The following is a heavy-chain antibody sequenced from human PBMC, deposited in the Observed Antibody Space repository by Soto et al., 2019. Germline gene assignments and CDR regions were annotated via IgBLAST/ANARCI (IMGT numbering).Heavy chain of an antibody. CDR1: GGTFSHST. CDR3: ATPSGLLGQYSALPDN. D-gene: IGHD5-12*01. J-gene: IGHJ4*02. Sequence: QVQLVQSGAEVKRPGSSVKVSCKASGGTFSHSTVAWVRQAPGHRPEWMGMIIPMFGSTNSAQKFRDRVTLSADTYTNTAYMELSSLRSEDTAVYYCATPSGLLGQYSALPDNWGQGTLVTVSS. CDR2: IIPMFGST. V-gene: IGHV1-69*06.